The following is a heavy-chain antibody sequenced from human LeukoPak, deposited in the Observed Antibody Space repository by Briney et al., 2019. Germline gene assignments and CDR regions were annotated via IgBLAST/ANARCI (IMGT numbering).Heavy chain of an antibody. Sequence: ASVKVSCKASGYTFTGYYMHWVRQAPGQGLEWMGWINPNSGGTNYAQKFQGRVTMTRDTSISTAYMELSRLRSDDTAVYYCARVIEGYDSWPVDDYWGQGTLVTVSS. CDR2: INPNSGGT. CDR3: ARVIEGYDSWPVDDY. J-gene: IGHJ4*02. D-gene: IGHD3-3*01. CDR1: GYTFTGYY. V-gene: IGHV1-2*02.